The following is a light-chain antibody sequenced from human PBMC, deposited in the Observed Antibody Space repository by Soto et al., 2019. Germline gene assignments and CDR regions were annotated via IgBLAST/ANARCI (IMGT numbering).Light chain of an antibody. V-gene: IGLV1-47*01. Sequence: QPVLNQPPPAAGAPRRRGTLPFSGRSSNIGNYYVHWYQQLPEAAPKLLIYRNNQRPSGVPDRFSGSKSGTSASLAISGLRSEDGADYYCAAWDDSMSVLFGTGTKVTVL. CDR3: AAWDDSMSVL. CDR1: SSNIGNYY. CDR2: RNN. J-gene: IGLJ1*01.